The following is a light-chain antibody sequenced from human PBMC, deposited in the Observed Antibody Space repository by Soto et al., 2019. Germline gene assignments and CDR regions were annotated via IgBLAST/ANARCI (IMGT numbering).Light chain of an antibody. CDR1: QDIGGR. CDR3: HQYKTYST. Sequence: IQMTQSPCSVSASVGDRITITCRASQDIGGRLAWYQQKPGKAPKLLIYDASTLESGVSSRFSGTGSETECTLTITDLQADDLATYFCHQYKTYSTFGQGTKVDIK. J-gene: IGKJ1*01. CDR2: DAS. V-gene: IGKV1-5*01.